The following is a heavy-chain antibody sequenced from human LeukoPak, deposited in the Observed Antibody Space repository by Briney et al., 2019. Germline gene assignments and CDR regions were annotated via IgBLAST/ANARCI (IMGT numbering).Heavy chain of an antibody. CDR2: ISGSGGST. D-gene: IGHD6-13*01. Sequence: GGSLRLSCAASGFTFSNYAMNWVRQAPGKGLEGGSSISGSGGSTFYADSAKGRFTIARDNSRNTLYLQINRLRAEDTAQYYCAKGTSSWSGAPGYWGQGTLVTVSS. V-gene: IGHV3-23*01. CDR3: AKGTSSWSGAPGY. CDR1: GFTFSNYA. J-gene: IGHJ4*02.